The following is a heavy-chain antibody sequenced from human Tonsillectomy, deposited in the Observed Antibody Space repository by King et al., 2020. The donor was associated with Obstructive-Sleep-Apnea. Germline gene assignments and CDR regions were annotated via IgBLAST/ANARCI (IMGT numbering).Heavy chain of an antibody. Sequence: VQLVESGGGLVQPGGSLRLSCAASGFTFSSYAMSWVRQAPGKGLEWVSAISGSGGSTYYADSVKGRFTISSDNSKNTLYLQMNSLRAEDTAVYYCAKDRAHYYDSSGYWGLFDYWGQGTLVTVSS. CDR3: AKDRAHYYDSSGYWGLFDY. D-gene: IGHD3-22*01. CDR2: ISGSGGST. J-gene: IGHJ4*02. V-gene: IGHV3-23*04. CDR1: GFTFSSYA.